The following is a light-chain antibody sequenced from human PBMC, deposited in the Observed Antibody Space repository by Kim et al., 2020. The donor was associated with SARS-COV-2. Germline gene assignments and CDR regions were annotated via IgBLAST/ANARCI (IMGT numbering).Light chain of an antibody. J-gene: IGLJ3*02. CDR1: TGAVTRSHY. Sequence: PGGPVTLTWGSNTGAVTRSHYPCWFQQKPGQGPRTLIFDSDNKHSGTPARFSGSFRGVKAALTLSGAQAEDEAVYHCSLNYNGARLFGGGTQLTVL. V-gene: IGLV7-46*01. CDR3: SLNYNGARL. CDR2: DSD.